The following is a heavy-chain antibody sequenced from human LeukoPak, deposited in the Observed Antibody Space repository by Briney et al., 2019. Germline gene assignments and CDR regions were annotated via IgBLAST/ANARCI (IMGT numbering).Heavy chain of an antibody. CDR2: IYYSGST. Sequence: SETLSLTCTVSGGSISSYYWSWIRQSPGKGLEWIGYIYYSGSTNYNPSLKSRVTISVDTSKNQFSPKLNSVTAADTAVYYCARGAGTTLGDAFDIRGQGTMVTVSS. CDR3: ARGAGTTLGDAFDI. D-gene: IGHD1-1*01. CDR1: GGSISSYY. J-gene: IGHJ3*02. V-gene: IGHV4-59*01.